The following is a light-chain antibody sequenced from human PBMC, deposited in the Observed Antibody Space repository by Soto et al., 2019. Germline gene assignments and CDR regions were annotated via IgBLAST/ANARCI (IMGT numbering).Light chain of an antibody. J-gene: IGKJ1*01. CDR2: GAS. CDR1: QSVSSN. Sequence: EIVMTQSPATLSVSPGERVTLSCRASQSVSSNLAWYQQKPGQAPRLLIDGASTRAIGIPARFSGSGSGTEFTLTISSLQSEDFAVYYCQQYNNWPRTFGQGTKVEIK. V-gene: IGKV3-15*01. CDR3: QQYNNWPRT.